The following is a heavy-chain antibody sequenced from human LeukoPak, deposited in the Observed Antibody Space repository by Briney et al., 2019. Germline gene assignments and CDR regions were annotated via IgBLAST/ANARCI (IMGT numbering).Heavy chain of an antibody. CDR3: ARAYGSSFPASRYSDR. Sequence: HTGGSLRLSCAASGFTFSSYGMHWVRQAPGKGLEWVAVIWYDGSNKYYADSVKGRFTISRDNSKNTLYLQMNSLRLEDTAVYYCARAYGSSFPASRYSDRWGQGTLVTVSS. CDR2: IWYDGSNK. CDR1: GFTFSSYG. J-gene: IGHJ4*02. D-gene: IGHD6-13*01. V-gene: IGHV3-33*01.